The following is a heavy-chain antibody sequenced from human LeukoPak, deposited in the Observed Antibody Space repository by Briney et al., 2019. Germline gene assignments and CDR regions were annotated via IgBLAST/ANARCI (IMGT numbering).Heavy chain of an antibody. CDR2: IRASGENT. J-gene: IGHJ4*02. CDR1: GFTFSNFA. D-gene: IGHD1-26*01. V-gene: IGHV3-23*01. Sequence: GGSLRLSCAASGFTFSNFAMSWVRQAPGKGLEWVSAIRASGENTFYIDSVKGRFAISRDNSKNTLYLQMNSLRADDTAMYYCAKGKVNHLGGLDYWGQGTLVTVSS. CDR3: AKGKVNHLGGLDY.